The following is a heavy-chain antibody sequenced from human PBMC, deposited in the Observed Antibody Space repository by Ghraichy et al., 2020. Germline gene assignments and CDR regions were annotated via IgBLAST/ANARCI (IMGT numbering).Heavy chain of an antibody. Sequence: GESLNISCAASGFSFSTSWMSWVRQVPGKGLEWVSNINPGGIEKYYVDSVEGRFTMSRDNARHSLYLQMNSLRVEDTAVYYCATSPTRDSRSSFWGQGTLVTVSS. CDR2: INPGGIEK. J-gene: IGHJ4*02. CDR1: GFSFSTSW. D-gene: IGHD3-22*01. CDR3: ATSPTRDSRSSF. V-gene: IGHV3-7*01.